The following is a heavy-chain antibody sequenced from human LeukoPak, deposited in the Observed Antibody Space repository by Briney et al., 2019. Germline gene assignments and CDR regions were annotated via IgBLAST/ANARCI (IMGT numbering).Heavy chain of an antibody. CDR2: ISGSGAST. V-gene: IGHV3-23*01. CDR3: AKKYNTGLDP. CDR1: EFTFSSYG. D-gene: IGHD1-14*01. J-gene: IGHJ5*02. Sequence: PGGSLRLSCAASEFTFSSYGMSWVRRAPGKGLEWVSDISGSGASTYYADSVKGRFTISRDNSKNTLYLQMNSLRAEDTAVYYCAKKYNTGLDPWGQGTLVTVSS.